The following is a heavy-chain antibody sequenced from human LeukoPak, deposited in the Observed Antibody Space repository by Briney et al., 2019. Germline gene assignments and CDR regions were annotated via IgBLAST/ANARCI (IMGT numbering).Heavy chain of an antibody. V-gene: IGHV4-31*03. CDR3: ARLQSFDI. Sequence: SQTLSLTCTVSGGSISSGGYYWSWIRQHPGKGLEWIGHIYYSGSTYYNPSLKSRVTISGNTAKNQFSLKLSSVTAADTAVYYCARLQSFDIWGQGTMVTVSS. J-gene: IGHJ3*02. CDR1: GGSISSGGYY. D-gene: IGHD5-24*01. CDR2: IYYSGST.